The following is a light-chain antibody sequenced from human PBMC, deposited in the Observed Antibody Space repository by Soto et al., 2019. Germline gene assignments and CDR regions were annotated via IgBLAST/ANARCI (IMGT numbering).Light chain of an antibody. CDR2: GAS. V-gene: IGKV3-20*01. CDR1: QSVSSSY. CDR3: QQYGSSPRLT. J-gene: IGKJ4*01. Sequence: VLTHSPGTLSLSPGERATLSCRASQSVSSSYLAWYQQKPGQAPRLLIYGASSRATGIPDRFSGSGSGTDFTLTISRLEPEDFAVYYCQQYGSSPRLTFGGGTKVDIK.